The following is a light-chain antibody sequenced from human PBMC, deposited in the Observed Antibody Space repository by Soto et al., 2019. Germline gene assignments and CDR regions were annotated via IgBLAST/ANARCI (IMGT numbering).Light chain of an antibody. CDR2: DIS. J-gene: IGKJ4*01. V-gene: IGKV3D-15*01. CDR1: QSFSSN. CDR3: QQYNDWPLT. Sequence: EIVMTQSPATLSVSPGERATLSCRASQSFSSNLAWYQQKPGQAPSLLIYDISARATGIPTRFSGSGSGTEFTLTISSLQSEDFEVYYCQQYNDWPLTFGAGTKVDIX.